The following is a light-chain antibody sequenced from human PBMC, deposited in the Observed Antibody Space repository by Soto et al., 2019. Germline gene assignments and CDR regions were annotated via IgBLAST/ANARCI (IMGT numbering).Light chain of an antibody. CDR2: GAS. V-gene: IGKV3-20*01. CDR1: QSVSNNY. CDR3: QQYGSSGT. J-gene: IGKJ1*01. Sequence: VLTQSPVTLSLIPGERATISCRASQSVSNNYLAWYQQKPGQAPRLLIYGASNRATGIPDRFSGSGSGTDFTLTISRLEPEDFAVYYCQQYGSSGTFGQGTKVDI.